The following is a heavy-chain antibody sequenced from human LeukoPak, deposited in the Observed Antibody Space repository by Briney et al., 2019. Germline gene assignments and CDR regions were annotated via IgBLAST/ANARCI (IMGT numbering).Heavy chain of an antibody. CDR2: IYYSGST. CDR1: GGSISSVDYY. CDR3: ARTPLYRGLWPYYYGMDV. V-gene: IGHV4-30-4*01. Sequence: PSETLSLTCTVSGGSISSVDYYWSWIRQPPGKGLEWIGYIYYSGSTYYNPSLKSRVTISVDTSKNQFSLKLSSVTAADTAVYYCARTPLYRGLWPYYYGMDVWGQGTTVTVSS. J-gene: IGHJ6*02. D-gene: IGHD5-18*01.